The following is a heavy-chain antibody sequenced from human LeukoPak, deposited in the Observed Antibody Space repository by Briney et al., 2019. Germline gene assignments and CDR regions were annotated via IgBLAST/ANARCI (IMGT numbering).Heavy chain of an antibody. CDR3: ATIGDRRTGELYRIDY. CDR1: GFTFSSYS. J-gene: IGHJ4*02. D-gene: IGHD7-27*01. V-gene: IGHV3-48*02. Sequence: GGSLRLSCAASGFTFSSYSMNWVRQAPGKGLEWVSYISGSSNTIYYADSVKGRFTISRDNAKNSLYLQMNSLRDEDTAVYYCATIGDRRTGELYRIDYWGQGTLVTVSS. CDR2: ISGSSNTI.